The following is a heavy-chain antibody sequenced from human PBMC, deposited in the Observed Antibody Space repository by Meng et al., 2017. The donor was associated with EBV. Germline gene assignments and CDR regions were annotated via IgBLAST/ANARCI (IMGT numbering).Heavy chain of an antibody. Sequence: QVQLVQSGAEVRKPGASVKVSCXXSGYTLTSYDINWVRQATGQGLEWMGWMNPNSGNTGYAQKFQGRVTMTRNTSISTAYMELSSLRSEDTAVYYCARGVRLASSEPTFDYWGQGTRVTVSS. CDR1: GYTLTSYD. V-gene: IGHV1-8*01. CDR3: ARGVRLASSEPTFDY. J-gene: IGHJ4*02. CDR2: MNPNSGNT. D-gene: IGHD4-17*01.